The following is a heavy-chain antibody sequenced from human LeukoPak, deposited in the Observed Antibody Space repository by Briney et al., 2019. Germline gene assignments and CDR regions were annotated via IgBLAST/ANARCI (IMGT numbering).Heavy chain of an antibody. CDR1: GFTFSSYS. CDR3: ARALPYDFWSGYYPTYDAFDI. Sequence: GGSLRLSCAASGFTFSSYSMNWVRRAPGKGLEWVSSISSSSSYIYYADSVKGRFTISRDNAKNSLYLQMNSLRAEDTAVYYCARALPYDFWSGYYPTYDAFDIWGQGTMVTVSS. D-gene: IGHD3-3*01. V-gene: IGHV3-21*01. CDR2: ISSSSSYI. J-gene: IGHJ3*02.